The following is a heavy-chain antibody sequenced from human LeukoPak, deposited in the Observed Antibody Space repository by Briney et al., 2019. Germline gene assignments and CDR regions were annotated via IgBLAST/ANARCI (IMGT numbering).Heavy chain of an antibody. J-gene: IGHJ6*04. D-gene: IGHD3-10*02. V-gene: IGHV3-48*03. CDR3: AELGITMIGGV. CDR2: ISSSGSTI. Sequence: GGSLRLSCAASGFTFSSYEFHWVRQAPGKGLEGVSYISSSGSTIYYADSVKGRFTISRDNAKNSLYLQVNSLRAEDTAVYYCAELGITMIGGVWGKGTTVTISS. CDR1: GFTFSSYE.